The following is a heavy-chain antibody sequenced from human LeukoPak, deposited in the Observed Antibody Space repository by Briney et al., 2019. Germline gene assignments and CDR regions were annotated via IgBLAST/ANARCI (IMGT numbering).Heavy chain of an antibody. CDR1: GXRFDDYA. CDR3: AKDIHERGYPEW. D-gene: IGHD3-22*01. Sequence: GGSLRLSCAASGXRFDDYAMHWVRQAPGKGLEWVSLISGDGGRTFYADSVKGRFTISRDKSKSSLFLQMNSLRTEDTALYYCAKDIHERGYPEWWGQGTLVTVSS. J-gene: IGHJ4*02. CDR2: ISGDGGRT. V-gene: IGHV3-43*02.